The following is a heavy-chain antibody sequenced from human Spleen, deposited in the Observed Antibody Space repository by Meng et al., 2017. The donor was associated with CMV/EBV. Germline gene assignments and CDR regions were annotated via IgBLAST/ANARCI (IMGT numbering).Heavy chain of an antibody. CDR2: INPKSGDT. Sequence: ASVKVSCKASGHTFTGYFVHWVRQAPGQGLEWMGWINPKSGDTNYGQRFQGRVTVTRDTSSSTAFMELSRLTSDDTAVYYCARMADGYNSGWGQGTLVTVSS. V-gene: IGHV1-2*02. J-gene: IGHJ4*02. D-gene: IGHD5-24*01. CDR1: GHTFTGYF. CDR3: ARMADGYNSG.